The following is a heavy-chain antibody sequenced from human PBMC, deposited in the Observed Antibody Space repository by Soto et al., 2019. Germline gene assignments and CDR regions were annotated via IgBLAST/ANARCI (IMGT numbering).Heavy chain of an antibody. D-gene: IGHD3-10*01. Sequence: XVKVSCKASGHTFTSYGISWVRQAPGQWLEWMGWRXAYNGXTNYAQKIQGRXXMTTDTSXXXASMELRSMRSDDTAVYYCAREGYYGSGSADYWGQGTLVTVS. V-gene: IGHV1-18*01. CDR2: RXAYNGXT. J-gene: IGHJ4*02. CDR1: GHTFTSYG. CDR3: AREGYYGSGSADY.